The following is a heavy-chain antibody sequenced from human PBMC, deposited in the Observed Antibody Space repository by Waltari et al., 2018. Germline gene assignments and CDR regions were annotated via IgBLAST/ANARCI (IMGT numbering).Heavy chain of an antibody. CDR3: ARGVAAAEQDAVAI. CDR1: GGSCSSYA. J-gene: IGHJ3*02. CDR2: TNPMLGVE. Sequence: QVQLVQSGAEVKKPGSSVKVSCKASGGSCSSYASSWVRQAPGQGLEWWGGTNPMLGVESDVQTSQGGATIYPDKGTRTASMALSSLRTEDTAVYDCARGVAAAEQDAVAIWGQATMVTVSS. V-gene: IGHV1-69*10. D-gene: IGHD6-25*01.